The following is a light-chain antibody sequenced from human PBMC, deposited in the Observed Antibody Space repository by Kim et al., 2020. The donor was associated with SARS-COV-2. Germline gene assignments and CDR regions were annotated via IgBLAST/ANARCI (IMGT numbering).Light chain of an antibody. CDR1: DSNVGGSY. J-gene: IGLJ3*02. Sequence: GQNVVISCSGSDSNVGGSYVSWYQHVSGAAPRLLIYRHNQRPSGVTQRFSGSTSGASASLAISGLRPDDEAHYYCAAWDERLSSWVFGGGTRLTVL. CDR3: AAWDERLSSWV. CDR2: RHN. V-gene: IGLV1-47*01.